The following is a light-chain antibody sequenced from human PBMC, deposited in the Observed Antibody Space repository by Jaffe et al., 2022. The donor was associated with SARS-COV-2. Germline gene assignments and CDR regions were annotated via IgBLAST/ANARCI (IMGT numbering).Light chain of an antibody. V-gene: IGKV4-1*01. J-gene: IGKJ2*01. Sequence: DIVMNQSPDSLAVSLGERATINCKSSQSVLYSSDNKNYLAWYQQKPGQPPKLLIYWASTRQSGVPDRFSGSGSGTDFTLTISSLQAEDVAVYYCQQYYNTPYTFGQGTKLEIK. CDR2: WAS. CDR1: QSVLYSSDNKNY. CDR3: QQYYNTPYT.